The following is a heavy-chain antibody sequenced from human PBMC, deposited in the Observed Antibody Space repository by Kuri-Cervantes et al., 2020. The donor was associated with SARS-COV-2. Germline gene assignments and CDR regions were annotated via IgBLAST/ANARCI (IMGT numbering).Heavy chain of an antibody. V-gene: IGHV4-31*02. D-gene: IGHD3-3*01. J-gene: IGHJ6*03. Sequence: SCTVSGGSIRSGQYYWSWVRQPPGKGLEWIGYISYIGSTFYHPSLKSRVTISSDTSRNQFSLRLTSVTAADTAVYYCARDSEYYDFWSGYTYYYIDVWGKGTTVTVSS. CDR1: GGSIRSGQYY. CDR3: ARDSEYYDFWSGYTYYYIDV. CDR2: ISYIGST.